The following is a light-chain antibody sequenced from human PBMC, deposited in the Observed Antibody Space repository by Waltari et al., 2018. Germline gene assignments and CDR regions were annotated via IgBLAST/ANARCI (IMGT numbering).Light chain of an antibody. Sequence: DLQMTQSPSSLSASVGDRVTISCRASKNIRSYLRWYQQKPGIAPNLVIYAASTLQSGVPSRFSGSGSGTNFTLTITSLQAEDFATYFCQASYTTPYSFGQGTKVEIK. J-gene: IGKJ2*03. CDR3: QASYTTPYS. CDR1: KNIRSY. CDR2: AAS. V-gene: IGKV1-39*01.